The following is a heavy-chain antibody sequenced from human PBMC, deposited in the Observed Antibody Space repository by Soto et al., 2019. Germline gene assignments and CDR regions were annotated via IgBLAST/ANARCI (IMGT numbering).Heavy chain of an antibody. V-gene: IGHV1-69*13. CDR1: GGTFSSYA. J-gene: IGHJ5*02. CDR2: IIPIFGTA. Sequence: ASVKGSCKASGGTFSSYAISWVRQAPGQGLEWMGGIIPIFGTANYAQKFQGRVTITADESTSTAYMELSSLRSEDTAVYYCARSPSPIFGVVSIRFDLWGQGTLVTVSS. D-gene: IGHD3-3*01. CDR3: ARSPSPIFGVVSIRFDL.